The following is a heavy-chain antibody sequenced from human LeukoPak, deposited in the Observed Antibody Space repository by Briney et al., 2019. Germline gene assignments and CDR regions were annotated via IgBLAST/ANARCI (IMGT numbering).Heavy chain of an antibody. D-gene: IGHD5-24*01. Sequence: GGSLRLSCAASGFTFSSYSMNWVRQAPGRGLEWVSSISSSSSYIYYADSVKGRFTISRDNAKNSLYLQMNSLRAEDTAVYYCARDKGGDGYNVDDYWGQGTLVTVSP. CDR3: ARDKGGDGYNVDDY. J-gene: IGHJ4*02. V-gene: IGHV3-21*01. CDR1: GFTFSSYS. CDR2: ISSSSSYI.